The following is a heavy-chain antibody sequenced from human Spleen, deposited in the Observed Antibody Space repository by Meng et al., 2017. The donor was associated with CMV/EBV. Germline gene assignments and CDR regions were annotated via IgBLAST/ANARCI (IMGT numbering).Heavy chain of an antibody. J-gene: IGHJ4*02. V-gene: IGHV3-23*01. Sequence: GGSLRLSCAASGFMSSRSAMSWVRQAPGTGLEWVSGISGRGGTTYYADSVKGRFTISSDNTKNTLYVQMKTLRVEDTAIYYCVKGTYYDERGFDFWGQGTLVTVSS. CDR1: GFMSSRSA. CDR2: ISGRGGTT. CDR3: VKGTYYDERGFDF. D-gene: IGHD3-3*01.